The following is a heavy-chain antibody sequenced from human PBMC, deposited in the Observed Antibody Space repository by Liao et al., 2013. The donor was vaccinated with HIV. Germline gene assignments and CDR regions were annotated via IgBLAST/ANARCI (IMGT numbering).Heavy chain of an antibody. CDR1: GGSLSGYQ. V-gene: IGHV4-34*01. Sequence: QVQLQQWGAGLLKPSETLSLTCAVYGGSLSGYQWNWIRQSPGKGLEWIGEITDSGGGKYNPALKSRVTISVDTSKNQFSLKLTSVTAADTAVYYCARLPSQREPRFEYWGQGVLVTVSS. J-gene: IGHJ4*02. D-gene: IGHD6-25*01. CDR3: ARLPSQREPRFEY. CDR2: ITDSGGG.